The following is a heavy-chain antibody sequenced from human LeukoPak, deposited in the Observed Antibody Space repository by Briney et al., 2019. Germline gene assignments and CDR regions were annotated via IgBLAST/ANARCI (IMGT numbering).Heavy chain of an antibody. V-gene: IGHV3-21*01. D-gene: IGHD5-12*01. Sequence: GGSLRLSCAASGFTFSSYSMNWVRQAPGKGLEWVSSISSSSSYIYYADSVKGRFTISRDNAKNSLYLQMNSLRAEDTAVYYCARISGYSGYDLDYWGQGTLVTVSS. J-gene: IGHJ4*02. CDR1: GFTFSSYS. CDR2: ISSSSSYI. CDR3: ARISGYSGYDLDY.